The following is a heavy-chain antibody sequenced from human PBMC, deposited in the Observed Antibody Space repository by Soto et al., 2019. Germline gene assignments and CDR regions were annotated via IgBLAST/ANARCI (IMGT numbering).Heavy chain of an antibody. J-gene: IGHJ5*02. CDR1: GFSITASNYY. CDR2: VYHSGST. Sequence: SETLSLTCSVSGFSITASNYYWAWVRQSPGKGLEWIQSVYHSGSTYYNYNPSLKRRVSTSVDTSKNQFSLTVTPMTAADTAVYFCARHHLPYRPSGEGPRWFDPWGPGILVTVSS. CDR3: ARHHLPYRPSGEGPRWFDP. D-gene: IGHD2-2*01. V-gene: IGHV4-39*01.